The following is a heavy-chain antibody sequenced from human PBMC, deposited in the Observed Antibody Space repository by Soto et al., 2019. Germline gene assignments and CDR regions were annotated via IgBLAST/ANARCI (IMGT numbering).Heavy chain of an antibody. Sequence: GESLKISCKGSGYSFTSYWIGWVRQMPGKGLEWMGIIYPGASDTRYSPSFQGQVTISADKSISTAYLQWSSLKASDTAMYYCARLGWDNRRFLGDYYYGMDVWGQGTTVTVSS. CDR3: ARLGWDNRRFLGDYYYGMDV. CDR1: GYSFTSYW. J-gene: IGHJ6*02. CDR2: IYPGASDT. D-gene: IGHD1-26*01. V-gene: IGHV5-51*01.